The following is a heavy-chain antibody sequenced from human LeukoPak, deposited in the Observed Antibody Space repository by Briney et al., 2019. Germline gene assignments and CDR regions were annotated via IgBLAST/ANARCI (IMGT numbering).Heavy chain of an antibody. CDR3: ARVTYCGGDCYSGPFDY. CDR1: GFTFSSYG. J-gene: IGHJ4*02. CDR2: ISNDGSNK. V-gene: IGHV3-30*03. Sequence: GGSLRLSCAASGFTFSSYGMHWVRQAPGKGLEWVAVISNDGSNKYYADSVKGRFTISRDNSKNTLYLQMNSLRAEDTAVYYCARVTYCGGDCYSGPFDYWGQGTLVTVSS. D-gene: IGHD2-21*02.